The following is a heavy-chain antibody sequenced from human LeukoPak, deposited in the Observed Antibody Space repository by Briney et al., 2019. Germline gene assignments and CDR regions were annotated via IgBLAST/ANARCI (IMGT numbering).Heavy chain of an antibody. Sequence: GASVKVSCKASGGTFSSYAISWVRQAPGQGLEWMGRILPIFGTANYAQKFQGRVTITTDESTSTAYMELSSLRAEDTAVYSCARGAVGAGEGFDYWGQGTLVTVSS. D-gene: IGHD3-10*01. CDR1: GGTFSSYA. CDR3: ARGAVGAGEGFDY. CDR2: ILPIFGTA. V-gene: IGHV1-69*05. J-gene: IGHJ4*02.